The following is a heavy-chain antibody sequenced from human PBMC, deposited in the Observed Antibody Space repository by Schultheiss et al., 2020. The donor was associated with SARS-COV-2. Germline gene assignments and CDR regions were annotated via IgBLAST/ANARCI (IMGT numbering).Heavy chain of an antibody. CDR1: GAPIGSYF. J-gene: IGHJ4*01. D-gene: IGHD3-10*01. V-gene: IGHV4-59*12. Sequence: SETLSLTCTVTGAPIGSYFWTWIRQPPGKGLEWIGFIHDSGSTNYNPSLKSRVTISVDTPKNQFSLKLTSVTAADTAVYYCARDLGSYYGSTTKPGIFDYWGQGALVTVSS. CDR2: IHDSGST. CDR3: ARDLGSYYGSTTKPGIFDY.